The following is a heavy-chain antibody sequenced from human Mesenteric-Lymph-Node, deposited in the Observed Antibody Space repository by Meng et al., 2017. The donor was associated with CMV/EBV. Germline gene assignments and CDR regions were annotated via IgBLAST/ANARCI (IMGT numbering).Heavy chain of an antibody. V-gene: IGHV3-30*02. CDR2: IRYDGNNE. D-gene: IGHD5-18*01. Sequence: GESLKISCVASGFTFRSHGMHWVRQAPGKGLDWVTFIRYDGNNEYYADSVKGRFTISRDNSKNTLYLQMDSLRVEDTGVYYCAKDQGGAYNYGLVSVDIWGQGTLVTVSS. CDR3: AKDQGGAYNYGLVSVDI. CDR1: GFTFRSHG. J-gene: IGHJ3*02.